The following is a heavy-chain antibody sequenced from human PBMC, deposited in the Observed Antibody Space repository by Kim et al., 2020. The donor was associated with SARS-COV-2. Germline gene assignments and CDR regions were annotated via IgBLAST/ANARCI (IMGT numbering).Heavy chain of an antibody. CDR3: ARVLTXXGXXXXXXDL. V-gene: IGHV3-64*01. Sequence: GGSLRLSCAASGFKFSSYVMAWVRQAPGKGLEYVSDVSSNGAETYYVNSVKGRFTISRDDSKKMMYLQMGSLRAEDTAVYYCARVLTXXGXXXXXXDLWGRG. CDR2: VSSNGAET. J-gene: IGHJ2*01. CDR1: GFKFSSYV.